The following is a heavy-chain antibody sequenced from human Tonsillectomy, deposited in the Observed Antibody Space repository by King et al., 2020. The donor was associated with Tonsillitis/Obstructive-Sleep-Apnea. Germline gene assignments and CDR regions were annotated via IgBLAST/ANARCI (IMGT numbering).Heavy chain of an antibody. J-gene: IGHJ3*02. D-gene: IGHD3-3*01. CDR3: ARQPYDFWSGYYKGDAFDI. V-gene: IGHV4-39*01. Sequence: QLQESGPGLVKPSETLSLTCTVSGGSISSSSYYWGWIRQLPGKGLEWIGSIYYSGSTYYNPSLKSRVTISVDTSKNQFSLKLSSVTAADTAVYYCARQPYDFWSGYYKGDAFDIWGQGTMVTVSS. CDR2: IYYSGST. CDR1: GGSISSSSYY.